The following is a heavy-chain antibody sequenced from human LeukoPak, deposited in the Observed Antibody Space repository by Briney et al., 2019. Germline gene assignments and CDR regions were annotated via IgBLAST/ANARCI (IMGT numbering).Heavy chain of an antibody. J-gene: IGHJ4*02. CDR3: ARDGIAAAVEYYFDY. CDR1: GFTFSSYW. Sequence: GGSLRLSCAASGFTFSSYWMNWARQAPGKGLEWVASINHNGNVNYYVDSVKGRFTISRDNAKNSLYLQMNSLRAEDTAVYYCARDGIAAAVEYYFDYWGQGTLVTVSS. D-gene: IGHD6-13*01. V-gene: IGHV3-7*01. CDR2: INHNGNVN.